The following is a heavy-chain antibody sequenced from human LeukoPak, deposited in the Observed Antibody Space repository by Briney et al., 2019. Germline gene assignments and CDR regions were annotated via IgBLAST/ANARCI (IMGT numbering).Heavy chain of an antibody. D-gene: IGHD3-3*01. Sequence: PGGSLRLSCVGSGFTFSGFALHWVRQTPGKGLEWVASISYDGTHMYYAESVKGRLTVTRDNYKSTLYLQMDSLRAEDTAVYYCARDFRGPDFVFAFDLWGQGTAVIVSS. CDR1: GFTFSGFA. V-gene: IGHV3-30*04. CDR2: ISYDGTHM. CDR3: ARDFRGPDFVFAFDL. J-gene: IGHJ3*01.